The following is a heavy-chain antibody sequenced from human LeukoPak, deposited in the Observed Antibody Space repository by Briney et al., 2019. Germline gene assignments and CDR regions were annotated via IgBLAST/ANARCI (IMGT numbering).Heavy chain of an antibody. Sequence: GGSLKLSWAASGFTFSDSAMHWVRQASGKGLEWVGRVRTKANSYATAYAASVKGRFTISRDDSKNTAYLEMNSLKTEDTAVYYCTSSSSYNWFDPWGQGTLVTVSS. CDR1: GFTFSDSA. CDR3: TSSSSYNWFDP. D-gene: IGHD6-13*01. J-gene: IGHJ5*02. CDR2: VRTKANSYAT. V-gene: IGHV3-73*01.